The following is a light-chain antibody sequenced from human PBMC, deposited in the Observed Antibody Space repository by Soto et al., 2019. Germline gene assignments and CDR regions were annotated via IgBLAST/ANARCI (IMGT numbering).Light chain of an antibody. Sequence: DIQTTQSPSSLSASVGDRVTITCRAHQDISNYLAWYQQKPGKVPELLIYAASTLRTGVQSRFSGSGSGTVFTLTINNLQPEDVATYYCQKYNSAPNTFGRGTRLEIK. CDR2: AAS. V-gene: IGKV1-27*01. CDR1: QDISNY. J-gene: IGKJ2*01. CDR3: QKYNSAPNT.